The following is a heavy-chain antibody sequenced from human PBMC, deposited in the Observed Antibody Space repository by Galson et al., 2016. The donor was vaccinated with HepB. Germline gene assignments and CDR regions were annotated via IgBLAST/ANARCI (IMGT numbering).Heavy chain of an antibody. V-gene: IGHV3-23*01. CDR1: GFSFRNYA. D-gene: IGHD6-19*01. CDR3: AKDTTGSGWWAYFDY. Sequence: SLRLSCAASGFSFRNYAMTWVRQAPGKGLEWVSTIGSSGGSTYYADSVKGRFTISRDNSKNTLYLQMNSLRAEDTAVYYCAKDTTGSGWWAYFDYWGQGTLVTVSS. J-gene: IGHJ4*02. CDR2: IGSSGGST.